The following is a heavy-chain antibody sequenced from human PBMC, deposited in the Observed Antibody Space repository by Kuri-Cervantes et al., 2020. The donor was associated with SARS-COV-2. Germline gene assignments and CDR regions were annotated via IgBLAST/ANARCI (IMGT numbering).Heavy chain of an antibody. V-gene: IGHV4-30-2*01. Sequence: SETRSLTFADSGGSISSGGYSWSWIRQPPGKGLEWIGYIYHSGSTYYNPSLKSRVTISVDRSKNQFSLKLSSVTAADTAVYYCARGRGSGRFDYWGQGTLVTVSS. CDR3: ARGRGSGRFDY. J-gene: IGHJ4*02. D-gene: IGHD3-10*01. CDR2: IYHSGST. CDR1: GGSISSGGYS.